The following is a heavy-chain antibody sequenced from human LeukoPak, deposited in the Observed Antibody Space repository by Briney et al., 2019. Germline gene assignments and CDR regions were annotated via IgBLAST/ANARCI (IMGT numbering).Heavy chain of an antibody. J-gene: IGHJ4*02. CDR1: GFTFSSYA. CDR3: AKDQHSSTWYFDD. D-gene: IGHD6-13*01. V-gene: IGHV3-30*18. CDR2: ISYDGSKK. Sequence: GSLRLSCVGYGFTFSSYAMHWVRQAPGKGLEWVAVISYDGSKKYYADSVKGRFTISRDNSKNTLYLQMNSLRAEDTAVYYCAKDQHSSTWYFDDWGQGTLVTVSS.